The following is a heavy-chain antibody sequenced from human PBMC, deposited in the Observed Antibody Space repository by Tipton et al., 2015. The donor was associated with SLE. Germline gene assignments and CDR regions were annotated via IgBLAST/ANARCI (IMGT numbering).Heavy chain of an antibody. CDR1: GGSISSGGYY. CDR3: ARESEGDWGPFFDY. J-gene: IGHJ4*02. CDR2: IYYSGST. Sequence: TLSLTCTVSGGSISSGGYYWSWIRQHPGKGLEWIGYIYYSGSTYYNPSLKSRVTISLDTSKNQFSLKLSSVTAADTAVYYCARESEGDWGPFFDYWGQGPLVTVSS. D-gene: IGHD2-21*02. V-gene: IGHV4-31*03.